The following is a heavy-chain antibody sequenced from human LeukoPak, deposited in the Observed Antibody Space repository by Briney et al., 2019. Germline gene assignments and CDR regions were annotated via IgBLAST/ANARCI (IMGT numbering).Heavy chain of an antibody. J-gene: IGHJ4*02. CDR1: GGSFSGYY. Sequence: SETLSLTCAVYGGSFSGYYWSWIRQPPGKGLEWIGEINHSGSTNYNPSLKSRVTISVDTSKNQFSLKLSSVTAADTAVYYCARARRSGYLDWGQGTLVTVSS. CDR2: INHSGST. D-gene: IGHD3-3*01. V-gene: IGHV4-34*01. CDR3: ARARRSGYLD.